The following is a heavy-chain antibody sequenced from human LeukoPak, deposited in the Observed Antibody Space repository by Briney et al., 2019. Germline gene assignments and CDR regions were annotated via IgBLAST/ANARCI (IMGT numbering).Heavy chain of an antibody. D-gene: IGHD5-18*01. CDR1: RFTVINNY. V-gene: IGHV3-21*04. CDR3: ARDRGYSYGYDLDY. J-gene: IGHJ4*02. Sequence: GGSLRLSCAASRFTVINNYMSWVRQTPGKGLEWVSSISSSANYIYYADSLRGRFTISRDNAKNSLYLQMNSLRVEDTAVYYCARDRGYSYGYDLDYWGQGTLITVSS. CDR2: ISSSANYI.